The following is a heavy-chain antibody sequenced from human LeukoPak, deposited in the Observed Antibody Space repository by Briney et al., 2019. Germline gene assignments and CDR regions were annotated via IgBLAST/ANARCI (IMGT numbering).Heavy chain of an antibody. CDR1: GGSISGYY. D-gene: IGHD3-10*01. CDR2: IFYSGST. V-gene: IGHV4-59*01. Sequence: SETLSLTCTVSGGSISGYYWSWIRQPPGKGLEWIGYIFYSGSTNYNPSLKSRVTISVDTSKNQFSLKLSSVTAADTAVYFCARVHYGRTYDYWYFDLWGRGTLVTVSS. CDR3: ARVHYGRTYDYWYFDL. J-gene: IGHJ2*01.